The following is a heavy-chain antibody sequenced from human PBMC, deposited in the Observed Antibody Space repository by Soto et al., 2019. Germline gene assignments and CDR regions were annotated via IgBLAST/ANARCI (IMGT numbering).Heavy chain of an antibody. V-gene: IGHV4-39*01. CDR2: IYYSGST. CDR3: ARPRYSSSSNYYYYYMDV. D-gene: IGHD6-6*01. J-gene: IGHJ6*03. Sequence: PSETLSLTCTVSGGSISSSSYYWGWIRQPPGKGLEWIGSIYYSGSTYYNPSLKSRVTISVDTSKNRFSLKLSSVTAADTAVYYCARPRYSSSSNYYYYYMDVWGKGTTVTVSS. CDR1: GGSISSSSYY.